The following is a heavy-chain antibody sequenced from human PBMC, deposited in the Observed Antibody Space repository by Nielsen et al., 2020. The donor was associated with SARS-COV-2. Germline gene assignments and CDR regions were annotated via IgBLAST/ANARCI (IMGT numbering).Heavy chain of an antibody. CDR3: ARDGLWFGELFPSYYYYGMDV. J-gene: IGHJ6*02. CDR2: ISSSGSTI. V-gene: IGHV3-48*03. D-gene: IGHD3-10*01. Sequence: GGSLRLSCAASGFTFSSYEMNWVRQAPGKGLEWVSYISSSGSTIYYADSVKDRFTISRDNAKNSLYLQMNSLRAEDTAVYYCARDGLWFGELFPSYYYYGMDVWGQGTTVTVSS. CDR1: GFTFSSYE.